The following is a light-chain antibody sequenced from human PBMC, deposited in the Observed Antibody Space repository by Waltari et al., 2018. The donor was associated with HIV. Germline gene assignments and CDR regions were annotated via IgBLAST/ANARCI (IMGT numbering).Light chain of an antibody. V-gene: IGKV1-39*01. Sequence: DIQMPQSPSSLSAPVGDRVTITCRASQSISSYLNWYQQKPGKAPKLLIYAASSLQSGVPSRFSGSGSGTDFTLTISSLQPEDFATYYCQQSYSTPFTFGPGTKVDIK. CDR2: AAS. J-gene: IGKJ3*01. CDR1: QSISSY. CDR3: QQSYSTPFT.